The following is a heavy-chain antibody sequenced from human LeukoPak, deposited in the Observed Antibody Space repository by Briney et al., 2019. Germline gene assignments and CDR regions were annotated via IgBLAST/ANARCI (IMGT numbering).Heavy chain of an antibody. CDR1: GFTFSSYG. V-gene: IGHV3-30*02. CDR3: AKLRNYYDSSGYLADDAFDI. CDR2: IRYDGSNK. J-gene: IGHJ3*02. Sequence: GGSLRLSCAASGFTFSSYGMHWVRQAPGKGLEWVAFIRYDGSNKYYADSVKGRFTISSDNSKNTLYLQMNSLGAEDTAVYYCAKLRNYYDSSGYLADDAFDIWGQGTMVTVSS. D-gene: IGHD3-22*01.